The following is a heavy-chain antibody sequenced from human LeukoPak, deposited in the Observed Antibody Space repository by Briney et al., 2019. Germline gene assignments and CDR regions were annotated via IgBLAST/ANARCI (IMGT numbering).Heavy chain of an antibody. D-gene: IGHD2-15*01. V-gene: IGHV1-8*03. CDR2: MNPNSDNT. CDR1: GYTFTSYD. Sequence: ASVKVSCKASGYTFTSYDINWVRQATGQGLEWMGWMNPNSDNTGYAQKFQGRVNITRNTSISTAYMELSSLRSEDTDVYYCARVVVAATVWYFDLWGRGTLVTVSS. CDR3: ARVVVAATVWYFDL. J-gene: IGHJ2*01.